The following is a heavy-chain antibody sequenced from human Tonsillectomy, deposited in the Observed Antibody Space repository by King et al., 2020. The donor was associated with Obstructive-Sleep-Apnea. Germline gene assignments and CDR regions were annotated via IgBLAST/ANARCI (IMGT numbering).Heavy chain of an antibody. CDR2: VSYDGSNK. J-gene: IGHJ4*02. V-gene: IGHV3-30*04. Sequence: VQLVESGGGVVQPGKSLRLSCAASGVTFSSFAMHWVRQAPGKGLEGVAVVSYDGSNKYYADSVKGRFTISRDNSKNTLYLQMNSLRAEDTAMYYCARDRSGWATALLDSWGQGTLVTVSS. CDR1: GVTFSSFA. CDR3: ARDRSGWATALLDS. D-gene: IGHD6-19*01.